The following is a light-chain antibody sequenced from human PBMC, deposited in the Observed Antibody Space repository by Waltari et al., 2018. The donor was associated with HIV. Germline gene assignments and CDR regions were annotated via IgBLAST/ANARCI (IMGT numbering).Light chain of an antibody. V-gene: IGLV8-61*01. CDR2: STN. CDR3: VLFMGNGIWV. J-gene: IGLJ3*02. CDR1: SGSVSTSYY. Sequence: QTVVTQEPSFSVSPGGTVTLTCGLSSGSVSTSYYPSWYQQTPGQDPRTLIYSTNTRSSGVPDRFSGSILGNKAALTITGAQADDESDYYCVLFMGNGIWVFGGGTKLTVL.